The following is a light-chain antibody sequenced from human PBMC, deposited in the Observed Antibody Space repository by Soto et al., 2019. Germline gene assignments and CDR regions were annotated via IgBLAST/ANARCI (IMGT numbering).Light chain of an antibody. J-gene: IGLJ2*01. CDR2: EVS. CDR1: SSDVGSYNL. V-gene: IGLV2-23*02. Sequence: QSALTQPASVTGSPGQSITISCTGASSDVGSYNLVSWYQKHQGKVPKLLIYEVSQRHSVVSNSFSGSKSGITASLTISGLQAEDEADYYCCSYAGSGLGVFGGGTKVTVL. CDR3: CSYAGSGLGV.